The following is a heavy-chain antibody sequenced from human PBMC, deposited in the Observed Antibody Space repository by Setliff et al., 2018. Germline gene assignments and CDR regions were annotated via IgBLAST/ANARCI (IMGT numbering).Heavy chain of an antibody. CDR3: ARMSTSGPHYDY. D-gene: IGHD2-8*02. CDR1: GYSFSSNA. V-gene: IGHV1-3*01. CDR2: IHAGSSNT. J-gene: IGHJ4*02. Sequence: ASVKVSCKASGYSFSSNAFHWGRQAPGQTLEWMGWIHAGSSNTLYSQRFQDRITISRDTSATTVHMELSSLRSDDTAVYYCARMSTSGPHYDYWGQGTLVTVS.